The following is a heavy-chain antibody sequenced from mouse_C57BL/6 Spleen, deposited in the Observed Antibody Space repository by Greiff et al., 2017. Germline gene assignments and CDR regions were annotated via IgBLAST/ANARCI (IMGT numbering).Heavy chain of an antibody. Sequence: VQLQQSGPELVKPGASVKISCKASGYTFTDYYMNWVKQSHGKSLEWIGNINPNNGGTSYNQKFKGKATLTVAKSSSTAYMELRSLTSADSAVYYCARRIYGSSFFAYWGQGTLVTVSA. CDR1: GYTFTDYY. D-gene: IGHD1-1*01. CDR2: INPNNGGT. V-gene: IGHV1-26*01. CDR3: ARRIYGSSFFAY. J-gene: IGHJ3*01.